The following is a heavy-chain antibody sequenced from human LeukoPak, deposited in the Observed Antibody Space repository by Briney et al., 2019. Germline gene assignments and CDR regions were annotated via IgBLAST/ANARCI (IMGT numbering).Heavy chain of an antibody. CDR2: ISSNGGST. J-gene: IGHJ4*02. V-gene: IGHV3-64D*06. CDR1: GFTFSSYA. D-gene: IGHD4-23*01. Sequence: PGGSLRLSCSAAGFTFSSYAMYWVRQAPGKGLEYVSGISSNGGSTYYADSVKGRFTISRDNSKNTLYLQMSSLRAEDTAVYYCARGYGGSSGYFDYWGQGTLVTVSS. CDR3: ARGYGGSSGYFDY.